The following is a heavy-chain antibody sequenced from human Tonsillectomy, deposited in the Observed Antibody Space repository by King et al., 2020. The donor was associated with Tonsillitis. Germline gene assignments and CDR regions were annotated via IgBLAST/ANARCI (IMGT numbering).Heavy chain of an antibody. CDR2: IYYSGNT. V-gene: IGHV4-59*01. Sequence: QLQESGPGLVKPSETLSLTCTVSGGSISSYYWSWIRQPPGKGLEWIGYIYYSGNTSYNPSLKSRVTISVDTSKNQFSLKLSSVTAADTAVYYCARGISVYASSGFYDYWGQGTLVTVSS. J-gene: IGHJ4*02. CDR3: ARGISVYASSGFYDY. D-gene: IGHD3-22*01. CDR1: GGSISSYY.